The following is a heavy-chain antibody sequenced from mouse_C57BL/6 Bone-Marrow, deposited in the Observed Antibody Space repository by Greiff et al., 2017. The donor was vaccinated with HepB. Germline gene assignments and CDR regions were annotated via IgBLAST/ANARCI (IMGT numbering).Heavy chain of an antibody. D-gene: IGHD1-3*01. CDR3: AGGKEAWFAY. V-gene: IGHV5-17*01. Sequence: EVQLVESGGGLVKPGGSRKLSCAASGFTFSDYGMHWVRQAPEKGLEWVAYISSGSSTIYYADTVKGRFTISRDNAKNTLFLQMTSLRSEDTAMYYCAGGKEAWFAYWGQGTLVTVSA. J-gene: IGHJ3*01. CDR1: GFTFSDYG. CDR2: ISSGSSTI.